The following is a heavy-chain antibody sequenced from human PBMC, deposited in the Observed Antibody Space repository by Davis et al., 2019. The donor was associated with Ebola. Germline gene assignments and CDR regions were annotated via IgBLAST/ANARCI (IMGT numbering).Heavy chain of an antibody. CDR3: AKDRSKSTSGSFGTSMDY. J-gene: IGHJ4*02. D-gene: IGHD1-26*01. V-gene: IGHV3-30-3*01. Sequence: GESLKISCTVSGFTFSNYAIYWVRQAPGKGLEWVSIISYDGTNKYYAESVEGRFTISRDNSKNTLFLQMNSLRAEDTAVYYCAKDRSKSTSGSFGTSMDYWGQGTLVTVSS. CDR2: ISYDGTNK. CDR1: GFTFSNYA.